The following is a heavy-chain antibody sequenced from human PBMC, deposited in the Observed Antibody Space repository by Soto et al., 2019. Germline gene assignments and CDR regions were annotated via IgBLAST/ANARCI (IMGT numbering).Heavy chain of an antibody. J-gene: IGHJ6*01. CDR2: ISTYNGHT. Sequence: QVQLVQSGAEVKKPGASVKVSCKASGYTFTNYGMSWVRQAPGQGLEWMGWISTYNGHTTSAQKLQGRVTMTTDTSTSTAYMELRSLRSDDTAVYYCARDWGQQWLVYGMDVWGQGTTVTVSS. CDR3: ARDWGQQWLVYGMDV. D-gene: IGHD6-19*01. V-gene: IGHV1-18*01. CDR1: GYTFTNYG.